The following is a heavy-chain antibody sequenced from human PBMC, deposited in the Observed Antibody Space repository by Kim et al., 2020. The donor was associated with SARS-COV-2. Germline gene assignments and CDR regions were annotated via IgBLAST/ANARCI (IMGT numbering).Heavy chain of an antibody. CDR1: GFTFSTYT. CDR2: ISYDGSNK. CDR3: ARVGIAAAGNGWFDS. V-gene: IGHV3-30*04. J-gene: IGHJ5*01. Sequence: WGSLRLSCAASGFTFSTYTMHWVRQAPGKGLEWVSVISYDGSNKYYADSVKGRFTISRDNSKNTLYLQMNSLRAEDTAVYYCARVGIAAAGNGWFDSWGQGTLVTVSS. D-gene: IGHD6-13*01.